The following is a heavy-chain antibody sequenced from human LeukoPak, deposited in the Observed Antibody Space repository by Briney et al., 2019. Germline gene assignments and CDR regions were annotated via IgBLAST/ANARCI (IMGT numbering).Heavy chain of an antibody. CDR1: GGTFSSYA. V-gene: IGHV1-69*05. CDR3: ASTSPRKYSSPLYFDY. CDR2: IIPIFGTA. D-gene: IGHD6-6*01. Sequence: SVKVSCKASGGTFSSYAISWVRQAPGQGLEWMGGIIPIFGTANYAQKFQGRVTITTDESTSTAYMELSSLRSEDTAVYCCASTSPRKYSSPLYFDYWGQGTLVTVSS. J-gene: IGHJ4*02.